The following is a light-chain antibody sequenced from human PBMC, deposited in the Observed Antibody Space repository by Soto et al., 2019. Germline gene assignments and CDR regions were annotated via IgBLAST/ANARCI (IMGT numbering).Light chain of an antibody. CDR1: QGISNY. CDR3: QQYNVYWS. CDR2: DAS. Sequence: DIQMTQFPSSLSASVGDRVTLTCQASQGISNYLNWYQQKPGKAPKLLIYDASTLETGVPSRFSGSGYGTEFTFTVSGLQPEDVETYYCQQYNVYWSFGPGTKVEIK. J-gene: IGKJ1*01. V-gene: IGKV1-33*01.